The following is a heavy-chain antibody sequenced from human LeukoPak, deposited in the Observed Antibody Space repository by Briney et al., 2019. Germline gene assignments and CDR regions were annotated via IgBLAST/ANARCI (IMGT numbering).Heavy chain of an antibody. D-gene: IGHD6-13*01. Sequence: SETLSLTCTVSGGSISSSSHYWGWIRQPPGKGLEWIGSIYYSGSTYYNPSLKSRVTISVDTSKNQFSLKLSSVTAADTAVYYCAIPRGIAAAVLVPPRHFQHWGQGTLVTVSS. CDR1: GGSISSSSHY. CDR3: AIPRGIAAAVLVPPRHFQH. J-gene: IGHJ1*01. CDR2: IYYSGST. V-gene: IGHV4-39*01.